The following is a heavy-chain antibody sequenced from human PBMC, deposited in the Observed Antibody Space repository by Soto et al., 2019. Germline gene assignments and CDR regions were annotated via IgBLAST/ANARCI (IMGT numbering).Heavy chain of an antibody. CDR3: AKDLSPLWLNDY. J-gene: IGHJ4*02. CDR2: ISSSSSTI. Sequence: PGGSLRLSCAASGFTFSSYSMNWVRQAPGKGLEWVSYISSSSSTIYYADSVKGRFTISRDNSKNTLYLQMNSLRAEDTAVYYCAKDLSPLWLNDYWGQGTLVTVSS. D-gene: IGHD3-10*01. V-gene: IGHV3-48*01. CDR1: GFTFSSYS.